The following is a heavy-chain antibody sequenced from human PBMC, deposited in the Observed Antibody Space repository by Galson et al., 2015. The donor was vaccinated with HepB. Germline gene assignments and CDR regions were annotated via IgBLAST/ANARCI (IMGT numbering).Heavy chain of an antibody. CDR1: GFTFSDYY. CDR3: AKASRDSNYYFDC. Sequence: SLRLSCAASGFTFSDYYMTWVRQAPGKGLEWVSAISGNGGSTFYADSVKGRFTISRDNSKNTLNLQMDSLRAEETAVYYCAKASRDSNYYFDCWGQGTLVTVSS. J-gene: IGHJ4*02. V-gene: IGHV3-23*01. CDR2: ISGNGGST. D-gene: IGHD4-11*01.